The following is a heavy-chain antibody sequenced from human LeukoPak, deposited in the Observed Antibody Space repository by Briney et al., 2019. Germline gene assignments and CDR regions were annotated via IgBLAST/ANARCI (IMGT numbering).Heavy chain of an antibody. CDR2: ITSGTRT. Sequence: PGGSLRLSCVASGFTFSSHGMNWVRQAPGKGLEWVSGITSGTRTYYADSVKGRFTISRDNSKNTLYLQMNSLRAADTAVYYCAKDPTHYRVWDDYDSTVLSYWGQGTLVTVSS. V-gene: IGHV3-23*01. D-gene: IGHD3-22*01. CDR1: GFTFSSHG. CDR3: AKDPTHYRVWDDYDSTVLSY. J-gene: IGHJ4*02.